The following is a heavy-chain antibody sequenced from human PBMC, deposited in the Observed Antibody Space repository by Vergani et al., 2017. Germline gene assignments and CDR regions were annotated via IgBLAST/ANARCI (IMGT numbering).Heavy chain of an antibody. CDR1: GFTVSSNY. D-gene: IGHD2-2*01. CDR2: IYSGGST. J-gene: IGHJ6*04. Sequence: EVQLVESGGGLVQPGGSLRLSCAASGFTVSSNYMSWVRQAPGKGLEWVSVIYSGGSTYYADSVKGRFTISRDNSKNTLYLQMNSLRAEDTAVYYCARDCSSTSGYSPGMMDVWGKGTTVTVSS. V-gene: IGHV3-66*02. CDR3: ARDCSSTSGYSPGMMDV.